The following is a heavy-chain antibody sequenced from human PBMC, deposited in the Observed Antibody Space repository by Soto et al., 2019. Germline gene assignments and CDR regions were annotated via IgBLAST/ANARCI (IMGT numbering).Heavy chain of an antibody. Sequence: QVQLQESGPGLVKPSQTLSLTCTVSGGSISSGGYYWSWIRQHPGKGLEWIGYIYYSGSTYYNPSLKRRGTISVATSKNQFSLKLSSVTAADTAVYYCARGGIAAAAPPDYWGQGTLVTVSS. V-gene: IGHV4-31*03. CDR1: GGSISSGGYY. J-gene: IGHJ4*02. CDR2: IYYSGST. CDR3: ARGGIAAAAPPDY. D-gene: IGHD6-13*01.